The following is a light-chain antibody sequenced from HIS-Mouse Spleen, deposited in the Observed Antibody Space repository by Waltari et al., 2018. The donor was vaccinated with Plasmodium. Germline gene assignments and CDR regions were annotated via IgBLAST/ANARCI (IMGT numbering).Light chain of an antibody. CDR2: DVS. V-gene: IGLV2-11*01. J-gene: IGLJ2*01. Sequence: QSALTQPRSVSGSPGPSVTISCTGTSIDVGGYNYFPWYQQHPGKAPKLMIYDVSKRPSGVPDRFSGAKSGNTASLTISGLQAEDEADYYCCSYAGSYTLVFGGGTKLTVL. CDR1: SIDVGGYNY. CDR3: CSYAGSYTLV.